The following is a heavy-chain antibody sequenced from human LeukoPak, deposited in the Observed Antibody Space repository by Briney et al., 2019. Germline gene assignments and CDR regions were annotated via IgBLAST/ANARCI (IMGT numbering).Heavy chain of an antibody. Sequence: GGSLRLSCAASGSGFSSYAMSWVRQAPGQRLEWVSAISGSASSIKYTDSVKGRVTITRDNSKSTLYLQMNSLRAEDTAVYYCARSRGYSYGFFDYWGQGTLVTVSS. V-gene: IGHV3-23*01. CDR2: ISGSASSI. CDR1: GSGFSSYA. CDR3: ARSRGYSYGFFDY. D-gene: IGHD5-18*01. J-gene: IGHJ4*02.